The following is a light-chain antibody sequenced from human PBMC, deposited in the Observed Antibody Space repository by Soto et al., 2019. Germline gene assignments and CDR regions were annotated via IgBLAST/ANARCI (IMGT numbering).Light chain of an antibody. Sequence: LTQPPSASGTPGQRITISFSGSTSNIESHPVNWFQQVPGAAPRLLIKTNNQRPSGVPDRFSGSKSGASASLAISGLQSEDEATYYCATWDDSRNGVFGSGTKVIVL. V-gene: IGLV1-44*01. CDR1: TSNIESHP. J-gene: IGLJ1*01. CDR3: ATWDDSRNGV. CDR2: TNN.